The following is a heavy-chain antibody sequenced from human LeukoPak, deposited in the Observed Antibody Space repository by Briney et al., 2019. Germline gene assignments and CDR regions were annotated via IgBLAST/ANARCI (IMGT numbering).Heavy chain of an antibody. V-gene: IGHV4-39*01. CDR3: ARHVIQYCLPYYFDY. CDR2: IYYSGST. D-gene: IGHD4-11*01. J-gene: IGHJ4*02. Sequence: KTSETLSLTCTVSGGSISSSSYYWGWIRQPPGKGLEWIGSIYYSGSTYYNPSLKSRVTISVDTSKNQFSLKLSSVTAADTAVYYCARHVIQYCLPYYFDYWGQGTLVTVSS. CDR1: GGSISSSSYY.